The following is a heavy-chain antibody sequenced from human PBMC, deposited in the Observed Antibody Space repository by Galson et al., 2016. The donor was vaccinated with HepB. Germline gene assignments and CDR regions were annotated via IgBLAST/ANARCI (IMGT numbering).Heavy chain of an antibody. D-gene: IGHD3-16*01. Sequence: TLSPTGTVSGGAISSGDYYGSWIRQPPGKGLERIEYIGYSGSTYHSPSLKSRVTISVDTTKNQFSLKLNSVSAAETAVYYCGRGTAFGGVDYWGQGTMVTVSS. V-gene: IGHV4-30-4*01. CDR1: GGAISSGDYY. J-gene: IGHJ4*02. CDR2: IGYSGST. CDR3: GRGTAFGGVDY.